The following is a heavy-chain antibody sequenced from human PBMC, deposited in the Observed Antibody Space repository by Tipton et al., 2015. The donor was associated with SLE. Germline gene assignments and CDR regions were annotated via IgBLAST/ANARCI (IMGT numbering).Heavy chain of an antibody. J-gene: IGHJ6*02. D-gene: IGHD3-10*01. Sequence: QLVQSGAEVKKPGASVKVSCKASGYTFTGDYMHWVRQAPGQGLEWMGWINPNNGGTSFPQKFLGRVTMTRDTSISTAYMELSRLTSDDTAVYYCARERGYSYAMDVWGQGTTVTVSS. CDR3: ARERGYSYAMDV. CDR2: INPNNGGT. CDR1: GYTFTGDY. V-gene: IGHV1-2*02.